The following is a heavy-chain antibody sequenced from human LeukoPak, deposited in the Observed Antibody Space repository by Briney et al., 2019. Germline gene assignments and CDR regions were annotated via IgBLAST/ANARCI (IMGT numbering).Heavy chain of an antibody. CDR1: GYTFTSYG. CDR3: ARGADIAVAGPGGMDV. CDR2: ISAYNGNT. Sequence: ASVKVSCKASGYTFTSYGISWVRQAPGQGLEWMGWISAYNGNTNYAQKLQGRVTMTTDTSTSTAYMELRSLGSDDTAVYYCARGADIAVAGPGGMDVWGKGTTVTVSS. D-gene: IGHD6-19*01. J-gene: IGHJ6*04. V-gene: IGHV1-18*04.